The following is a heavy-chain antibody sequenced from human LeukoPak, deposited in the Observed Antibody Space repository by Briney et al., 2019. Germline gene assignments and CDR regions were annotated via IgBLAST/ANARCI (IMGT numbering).Heavy chain of an antibody. D-gene: IGHD1-1*01. J-gene: IGHJ4*02. CDR3: ARDHNYAFDN. CDR1: GFTFSDYS. V-gene: IGHV3-48*04. CDR2: IGISSGNT. Sequence: SGGSLRLSCAASGFTFSDYSMNWVRQAPGKGLEWISWIGISSGNTKYEDSVKGRFTISGDNAKNSLYLQMNSLRVEGTAVYYCARDHNYAFDNWGQGTLVTVSS.